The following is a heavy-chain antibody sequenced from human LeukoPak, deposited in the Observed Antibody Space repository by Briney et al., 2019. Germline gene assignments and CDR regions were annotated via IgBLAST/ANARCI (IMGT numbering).Heavy chain of an antibody. CDR1: GGSISSSSYY. D-gene: IGHD3-9*01. J-gene: IGHJ5*02. CDR3: ARGGRYFDWLFGPSNWFDP. Sequence: PSETLSLTCTVSGGSISSSSYYWGWIRQPPGKGLEWIGSIYYSGSTYYNPSLKSRVTISVDTSKNQFSLKLSSVTAADTAVYYCARGGRYFDWLFGPSNWFDPWGQGTLVTVSS. CDR2: IYYSGST. V-gene: IGHV4-39*01.